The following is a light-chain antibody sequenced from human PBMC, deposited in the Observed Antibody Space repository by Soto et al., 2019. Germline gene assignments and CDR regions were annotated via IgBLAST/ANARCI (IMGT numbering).Light chain of an antibody. Sequence: QSVLTQPASVSGSPGQSITISCTGTSSDVGSYNLVSWYQQHPGKAPKLMIYEVSKRPSGVYNRFSGSKSGNTASLTISGLQAEDEADYYCCSYAGSSTFYVFGTGTKLTVL. CDR2: EVS. V-gene: IGLV2-23*02. CDR3: CSYAGSSTFYV. J-gene: IGLJ1*01. CDR1: SSDVGSYNL.